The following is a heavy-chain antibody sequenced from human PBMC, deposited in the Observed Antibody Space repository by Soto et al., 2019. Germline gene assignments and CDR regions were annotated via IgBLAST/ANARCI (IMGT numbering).Heavy chain of an antibody. CDR1: GGSISSYY. CDR3: ARESQAPYYDFWSGYGPRNWFDP. CDR2: IYTSGST. V-gene: IGHV4-4*07. Sequence: PSETLSLTCTVSGGSISSYYWSWIRQPAGKGLEWIGRIYTSGSTNYNPSLKSRVTMSVDTSKNQFSLKLSSVTAADTAVYYCARESQAPYYDFWSGYGPRNWFDPWGQGTLVTV. J-gene: IGHJ5*02. D-gene: IGHD3-3*01.